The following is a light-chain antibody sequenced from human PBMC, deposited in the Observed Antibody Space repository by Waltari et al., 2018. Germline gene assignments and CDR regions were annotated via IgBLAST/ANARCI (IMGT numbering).Light chain of an antibody. CDR2: KAS. V-gene: IGKV1-39*01. Sequence: DIQMTQSPSSLSASVGDRVTITCRASENVNNYLNWYQQKPGKAPKLLIYKASTLQSGVPLRFSGSGSGTDYTFTISSLQSEDVATYYCQHGYGTPRTFGQGTKVEIK. J-gene: IGKJ1*01. CDR3: QHGYGTPRT. CDR1: ENVNNY.